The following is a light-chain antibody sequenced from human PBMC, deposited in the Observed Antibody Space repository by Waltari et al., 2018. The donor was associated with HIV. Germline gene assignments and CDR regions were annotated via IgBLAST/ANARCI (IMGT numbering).Light chain of an antibody. CDR1: NLGTND. V-gene: IGLV3-21*02. Sequence: YVLTQPPSVSAAPGQQATVACTGQNLGTNDVHWYRQRPGQAPAVVVHDDNDRPSEIPGRISGSNSGDMATLTIDSFESGDEAVYYCHVWDNNDDWVFGGGTKLTVL. J-gene: IGLJ3*02. CDR3: HVWDNNDDWV. CDR2: DDN.